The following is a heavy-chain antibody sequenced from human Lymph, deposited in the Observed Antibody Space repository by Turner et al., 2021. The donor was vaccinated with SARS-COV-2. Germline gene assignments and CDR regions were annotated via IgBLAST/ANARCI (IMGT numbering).Heavy chain of an antibody. J-gene: IGHJ4*02. CDR3: ARSRELQSMVRGVETIDD. CDR1: GYTFTGYY. CDR2: INPNSGGK. Sequence: QVHLVQSGAEVQMPGASLKVPCKASGYTFTGYYMHWVRQAPGQGLEWMGWINPNSGGKNYAQKFQGRVTMTRDTSISTAYMERSRLRADDTAVYYGARSRELQSMVRGVETIDDWGQGTLVTVSS. V-gene: IGHV1-2*02. D-gene: IGHD3-10*01.